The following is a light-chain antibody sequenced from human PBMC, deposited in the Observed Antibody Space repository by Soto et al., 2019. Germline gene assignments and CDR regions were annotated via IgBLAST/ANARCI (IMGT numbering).Light chain of an antibody. CDR2: GAS. CDR1: QSVSSNY. CDR3: QQRSDWPLT. J-gene: IGKJ4*01. Sequence: EIVLTQSPGTLSLSPGERATLSCRASQSVSSNYLAWYQQKPGQAPRLLIYGASSRATGIPDRFNGSGSGTDFTLTISSLEPEDFAVYYCQQRSDWPLTFGGGTKVDIK. V-gene: IGKV3D-20*02.